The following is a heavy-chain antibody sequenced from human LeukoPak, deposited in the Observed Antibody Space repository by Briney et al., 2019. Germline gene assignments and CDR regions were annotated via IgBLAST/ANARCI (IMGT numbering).Heavy chain of an antibody. V-gene: IGHV4-39*07. D-gene: IGHD3-10*01. CDR2: IYYSGST. CDR3: ATVPNYYGSGSSSFDI. J-gene: IGHJ3*02. CDR1: GGSISSSSYY. Sequence: SETLSLTCTVSGGSISSSSYYWGWIRQPPGKGLEWIGSIYYSGSTYYNPSLKSRVTISVDTSKNQSSLKLSSVTAADTAVYYCATVPNYYGSGSSSFDIWGQGTMVTVSS.